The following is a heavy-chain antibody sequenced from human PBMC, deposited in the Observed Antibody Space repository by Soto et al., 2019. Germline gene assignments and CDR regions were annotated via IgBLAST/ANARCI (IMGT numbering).Heavy chain of an antibody. CDR1: GYTFIDYY. CDR2: ISPKSGDT. D-gene: IGHD6-19*01. J-gene: IGHJ4*02. CDR3: ARPPGYISDWYYFDL. Sequence: QVQLVQSGAEVKKPGASVKVSCEASGYTFIDYYMHWVRQAPGQGFEWMGRISPKSGDTNYAQKFEGRVTMTWDTTLNTAYMELINLMSEDTAVYYCARPPGYISDWYYFDLWGQGTLVTVSS. V-gene: IGHV1-2*02.